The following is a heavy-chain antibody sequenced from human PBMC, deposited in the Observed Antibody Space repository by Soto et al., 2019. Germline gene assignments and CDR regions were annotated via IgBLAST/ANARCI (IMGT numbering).Heavy chain of an antibody. D-gene: IGHD6-19*01. V-gene: IGHV4-31*03. Sequence: SETLSLTCTVSGGSISSGGYYWSWIRQHPGKGLEWIGYIYYSGSTYYNPPLKSRVTISVDTSKNQFSLKLSSVTAADTAVYYCARGRYSSGWAGDAFDIWGQGTMVTVSS. J-gene: IGHJ3*02. CDR3: ARGRYSSGWAGDAFDI. CDR2: IYYSGST. CDR1: GGSISSGGYY.